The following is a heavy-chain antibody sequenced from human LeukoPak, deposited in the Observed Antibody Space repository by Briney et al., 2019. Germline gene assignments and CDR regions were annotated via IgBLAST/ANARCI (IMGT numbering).Heavy chain of an antibody. Sequence: GGTLRLSCAASGFTFSTYAMSWVRQAPGKGLEWVSGISGSGGSTFYADSVKGRSTISRDNSKNTLYLQMNSLRAEDTAVYYCAKDRAYYSDSSGYYLVRAYDYWGQGTLVTVSS. V-gene: IGHV3-23*01. J-gene: IGHJ4*02. CDR2: ISGSGGST. CDR1: GFTFSTYA. D-gene: IGHD3-22*01. CDR3: AKDRAYYSDSSGYYLVRAYDY.